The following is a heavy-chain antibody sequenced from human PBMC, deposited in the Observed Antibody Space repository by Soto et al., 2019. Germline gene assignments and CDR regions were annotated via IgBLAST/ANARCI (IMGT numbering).Heavy chain of an antibody. CDR1: GGSLTGYY. Sequence: QVQLQQWGAGLLKPSETLSLTCTVNGGSLTGYYWRWIHQPPGKGLASIGEGKDGGSTNYSPSPRGRVATSADRCKNHVTLSPNSVTGAHTAVYFSSRCQEGIVATHWDEGALVTVSS. V-gene: IGHV4-34*01. CDR3: SRCQEGIVATH. D-gene: IGHD5-12*01. J-gene: IGHJ4*02. CDR2: GKDGGST.